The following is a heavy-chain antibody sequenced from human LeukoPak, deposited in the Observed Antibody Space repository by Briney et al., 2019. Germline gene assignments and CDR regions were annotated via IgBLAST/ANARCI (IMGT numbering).Heavy chain of an antibody. Sequence: SETLSLTCTVSGGSISSHYWSWIRQPPGKGLEWIGYMYYTGSTNYNPSLKSRVTISVDTSKSQFSLRLNSVTAADTAVYYCARASVADDELFDNWGQGTLVTVSS. J-gene: IGHJ4*02. D-gene: IGHD6-19*01. V-gene: IGHV4-59*11. CDR3: ARASVADDELFDN. CDR1: GGSISSHY. CDR2: MYYTGST.